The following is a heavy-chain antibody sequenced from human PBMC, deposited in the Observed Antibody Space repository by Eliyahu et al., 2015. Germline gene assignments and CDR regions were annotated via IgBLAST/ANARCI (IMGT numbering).Heavy chain of an antibody. CDR1: GFSLSTSGVG. CDR2: IYWDDDK. D-gene: IGHD4-17*01. CDR3: AHKSYGDSPFSAFDI. V-gene: IGHV2-5*02. Sequence: QITLKESGPTLVKPTQTLTLTCTFSGFSLSTSGVGVGWIRQPPGKALEWLALIYWDDDKRYSPSLKSRLTITKDTSKNQVILTMTNMDPVDTATYYCAHKSYGDSPFSAFDIWGQGTMVTVSS. J-gene: IGHJ3*02.